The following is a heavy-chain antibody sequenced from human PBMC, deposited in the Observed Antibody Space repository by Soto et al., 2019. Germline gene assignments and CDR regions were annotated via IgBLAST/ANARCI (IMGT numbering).Heavy chain of an antibody. D-gene: IGHD1-26*01. CDR3: VRGGSHSFDY. CDR2: VKEDGSEK. CDR1: GFIFSNFW. V-gene: IGHV3-7*05. J-gene: IGHJ4*02. Sequence: EVQLVESGGGLVQPGGSLRLSCAASGFIFSNFWMSWVRQAPGKGLEWVANVKEDGSEKYHVDSVKGRFTIPRDNVKNLMYLQMDSLRAEDTTVYKCVRGGSHSFDYCGQGTLVTVSS.